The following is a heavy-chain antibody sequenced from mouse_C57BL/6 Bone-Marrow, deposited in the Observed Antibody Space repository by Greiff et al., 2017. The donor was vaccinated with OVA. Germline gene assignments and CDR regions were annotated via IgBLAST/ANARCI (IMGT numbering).Heavy chain of an antibody. V-gene: IGHV5-16*01. Sequence: EVQLVESEGGLVQPGSSMKLSCTASGFTFSDYYMAWVRQVPEKGLEWVANINYDGSSTYYLDSLKSRFIISRDNAKNILYLQMSSLKSEDTATYYCARVYLYYFDYWGQGTTLTVSS. D-gene: IGHD5-1-1*01. CDR3: ARVYLYYFDY. CDR2: INYDGSST. CDR1: GFTFSDYY. J-gene: IGHJ2*01.